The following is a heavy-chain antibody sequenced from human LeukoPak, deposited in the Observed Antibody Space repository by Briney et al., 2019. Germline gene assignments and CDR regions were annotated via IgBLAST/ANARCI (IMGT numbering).Heavy chain of an antibody. J-gene: IGHJ3*01. CDR1: GFTFSSYA. V-gene: IGHV3-23*01. CDR2: ITGAGGST. CDR3: AKVRDTRDWYKDAFDV. Sequence: GGSLRLSCAASGFTFSSYAMSWVRQAPGKGLEWVSAITGAGGSTYYVASVKGRFTVSRDNSRNTLYLQMSSLRAEDSAMYYCAKVRDTRDWYKDAFDVWGQGTRVTVSS. D-gene: IGHD6-19*01.